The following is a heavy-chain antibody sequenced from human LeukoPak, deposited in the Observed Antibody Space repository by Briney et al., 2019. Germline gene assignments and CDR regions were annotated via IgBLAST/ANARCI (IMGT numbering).Heavy chain of an antibody. CDR3: TRDRWLDF. CDR1: GASITSYY. CDR2: IHHTGST. Sequence: SETLSLTYTVSGASITSYYWSWIRQPPGKGLEWIGYIHHTGSTNYNPSLKSRVTMSVDTSKNQFSLRLTSVTAADTAVYYCTRDRWLDFWGQGTLVTVSS. J-gene: IGHJ5*01. V-gene: IGHV4-59*01.